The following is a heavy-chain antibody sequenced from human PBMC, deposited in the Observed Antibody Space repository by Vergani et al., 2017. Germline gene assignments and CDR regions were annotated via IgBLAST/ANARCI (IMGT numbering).Heavy chain of an antibody. CDR2: INHSGST. CDR3: ARGRVRGK. J-gene: IGHJ4*02. CDR1: GGSFSGYY. D-gene: IGHD3-10*01. V-gene: IGHV4-34*01. Sequence: QVQLQQWGAGLLKPSETLSLTCAVYGGSFSGYYWSWIRQPPGKGLEWIGEINHSGSTNYNPSLKSRVTISVDTSKNQFSLKLSSVTAADTAVYYCARGRVRGKWGQGTLVTGSS.